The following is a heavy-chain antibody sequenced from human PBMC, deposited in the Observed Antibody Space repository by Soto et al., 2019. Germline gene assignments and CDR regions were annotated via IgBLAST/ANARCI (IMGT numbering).Heavy chain of an antibody. Sequence: PGGSLRLSCVASGFTFNSYGMHWVRQAPGKGLEWVAVISYDGSNKYYADSVKGRFTISRDNSKNTLYLQMNSLRAEDTAVYYCCTASGYCGVDAFDICGQGTMVTVS. J-gene: IGHJ3*02. CDR2: ISYDGSNK. CDR3: CTASGYCGVDAFDI. D-gene: IGHD3-22*01. V-gene: IGHV3-30*03. CDR1: GFTFNSYG.